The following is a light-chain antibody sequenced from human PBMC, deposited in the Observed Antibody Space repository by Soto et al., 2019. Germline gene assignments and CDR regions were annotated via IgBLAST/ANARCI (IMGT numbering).Light chain of an antibody. CDR3: ETWDSNTKV. CDR1: SGHSSYI. V-gene: IGLV4-60*02. J-gene: IGLJ3*02. CDR2: LEGSGSY. Sequence: QPVLTESPSASASLGSSVKLTCTLSSGHSSYIIAWHQQQPRKAPRYLMKLEGSGSYNKGSGVPDRFLGSSSGADRYLTISNLQFEDEADYYCETWDSNTKVFGGGTKVTVL.